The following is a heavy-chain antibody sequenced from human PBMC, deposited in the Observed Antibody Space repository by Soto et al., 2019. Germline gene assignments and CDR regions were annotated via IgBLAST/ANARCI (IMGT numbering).Heavy chain of an antibody. CDR2: VSASGGTI. CDR3: TKEKSVVDSGYDAFDV. D-gene: IGHD5-12*01. V-gene: IGHV3-48*03. J-gene: IGHJ3*01. CDR1: GFTFSDYE. Sequence: EVQLVESGGGLVQPGASLRLSCAASGFTFSDYEMDWVRQAPGKGLEWVAYVSASGGTIFYADSVKGRFIISRDNAESSLSLQMNGLRADDTAVYYCTKEKSVVDSGYDAFDVWGQGTMVTVS.